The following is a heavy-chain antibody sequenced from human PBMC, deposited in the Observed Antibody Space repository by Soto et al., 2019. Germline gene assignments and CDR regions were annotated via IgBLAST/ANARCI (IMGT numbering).Heavy chain of an antibody. Sequence: EVQLLESGGGLVQPGGSLRLSCAASGFTFSSHAMSWVRQAPGKGLEWVSAISGSGGSTYYADSVKGRFTISRDNSKNTIYLQMNSLRAEDTAVYYCAKVGGYDILTGYGMDVWGQGTTVTVSS. CDR1: GFTFSSHA. CDR2: ISGSGGST. J-gene: IGHJ6*02. V-gene: IGHV3-23*01. D-gene: IGHD3-9*01. CDR3: AKVGGYDILTGYGMDV.